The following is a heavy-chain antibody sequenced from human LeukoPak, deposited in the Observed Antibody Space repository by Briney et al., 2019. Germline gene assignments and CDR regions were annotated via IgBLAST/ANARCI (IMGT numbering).Heavy chain of an antibody. CDR2: IKSKSDGGTI. Sequence: GGSLRLSCVGSGFTFSDAWMSWVRQAPGKGLEWVGRIKSKSDGGTIDYAAPVKGRFTISRDDSRNTLYLQMNSLKTEDTAVYYCTTRRQDGWWGQGTLVTVSS. CDR1: GFTFSDAW. CDR3: TTRRQDGW. D-gene: IGHD2-15*01. J-gene: IGHJ4*02. V-gene: IGHV3-15*01.